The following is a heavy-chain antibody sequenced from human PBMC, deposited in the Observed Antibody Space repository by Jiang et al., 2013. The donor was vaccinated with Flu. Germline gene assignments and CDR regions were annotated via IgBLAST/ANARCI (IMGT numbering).Heavy chain of an antibody. CDR1: GDSVSSNSAA. Sequence: QTLSLTCAISGDSVSSNSAAWNWIRQSPSRGLEWLGGTYYRSKWYNDYAVSVQSRITINPDTSKNQFSLQLNSVTPEDTAVYYCARGDSSGYYGYFDLWGRGTLVTVSS. CDR2: TYYRSKWYN. J-gene: IGHJ2*01. V-gene: IGHV6-1*01. D-gene: IGHD3-22*01. CDR3: ARGDSSGYYGYFDL.